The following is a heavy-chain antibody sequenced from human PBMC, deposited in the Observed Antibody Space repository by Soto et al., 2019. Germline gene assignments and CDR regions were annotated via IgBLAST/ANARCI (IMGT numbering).Heavy chain of an antibody. V-gene: IGHV4-4*02. CDR1: GDSISSGAW. J-gene: IGHJ5*02. CDR3: ARDSRRGWSSTDCYMS. D-gene: IGHD2-2*01. Sequence: SETLSLTCAVSGDSISSGAWWSWVRQSPGKGLQWIGEIYHSGNTRNNPSLKSRVTMSVDKSNNQFSLNLMSVTAADTATYYCARDSRRGWSSTDCYMSWGRGILVTVSA. CDR2: IYHSGNT.